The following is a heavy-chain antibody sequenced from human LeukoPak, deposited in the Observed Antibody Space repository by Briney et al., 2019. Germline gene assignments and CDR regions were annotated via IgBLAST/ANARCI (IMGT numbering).Heavy chain of an antibody. CDR3: ARDSPTTYCTSTSCPPGRY. V-gene: IGHV3-74*01. J-gene: IGHJ4*02. Sequence: GGSLRLSCAASGFIFSSYRMPWVRQAPGKGLVWVSRVNSDGSSTYYADSVKGRFTISRDNAKNTLYLQMNSLRAEDTAVYYCARDSPTTYCTSTSCPPGRYWGQGTLVTVSS. CDR2: VNSDGSST. D-gene: IGHD2-2*01. CDR1: GFIFSSYR.